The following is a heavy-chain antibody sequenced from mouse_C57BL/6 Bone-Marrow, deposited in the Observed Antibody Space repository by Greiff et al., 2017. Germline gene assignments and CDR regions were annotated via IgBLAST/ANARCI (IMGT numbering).Heavy chain of an antibody. CDR1: GYTFTDYE. CDR3: TDGYDYFDY. V-gene: IGHV1-15*01. CDR2: IDPETGGT. D-gene: IGHD2-2*01. Sequence: VKVVESGAELVRPGASVTLSCKASGYTFTDYEMHWVKQTPVHGLEWIGAIDPETGGTAYNQKFKGKAILTADKSSSTAYMELRSLTSEDSAVDYCTDGYDYFDYWGQGTTLTVSS. J-gene: IGHJ2*01.